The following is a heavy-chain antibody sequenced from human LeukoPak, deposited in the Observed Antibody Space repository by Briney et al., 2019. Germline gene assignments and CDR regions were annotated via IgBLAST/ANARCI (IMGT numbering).Heavy chain of an antibody. CDR2: VSAYNGNT. D-gene: IGHD2-2*01. J-gene: IGHJ3*02. CDR1: GSAFTSYG. CDR3: ARGRYCSSTSCYRRAFDI. V-gene: IGHV1-18*01. Sequence: ASVKVSFKASGSAFTSYGISWVRPAPGQGVGWMGWVSAYNGNTNYAQKLQGRVTMTTDTSTSTAYMELRSLRSDDTAVYYCARGRYCSSTSCYRRAFDIWGQGTMVTVSS.